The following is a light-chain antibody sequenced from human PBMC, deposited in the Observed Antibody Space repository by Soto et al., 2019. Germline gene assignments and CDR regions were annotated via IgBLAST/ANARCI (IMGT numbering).Light chain of an antibody. CDR1: QNVANY. J-gene: IGKJ1*01. CDR2: GSS. V-gene: IGKV3D-15*01. CDR3: QQYNDWPPT. Sequence: EIVLTQSPATLSLSPGERATLSCRASQNVANYLDWYRQKPGQAPRLLIYGSSTRATGIAARFSGSGSGTEFTLSIGSLQSEDFAVYYCQQYNDWPPTFGQGTKVDI.